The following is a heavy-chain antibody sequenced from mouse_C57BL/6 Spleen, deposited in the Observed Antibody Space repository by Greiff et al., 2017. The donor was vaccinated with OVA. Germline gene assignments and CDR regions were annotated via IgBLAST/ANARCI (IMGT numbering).Heavy chain of an antibody. V-gene: IGHV5-6*02. J-gene: IGHJ3*01. Sequence: DVKLVESGGDLVKPGGSLKLSCAASGFTFSSYGMSWVRQTPDKRLEWVATISSGGSYTYYPDSVKGRFTISRDNAKNTLYLQMSSLKSEDTALYYCARHGDSWFAYWGQGTLVTVSA. CDR3: ARHGDSWFAY. CDR2: ISSGGSYT. CDR1: GFTFSSYG.